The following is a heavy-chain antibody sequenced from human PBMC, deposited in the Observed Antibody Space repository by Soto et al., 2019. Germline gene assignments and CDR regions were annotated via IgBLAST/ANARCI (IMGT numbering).Heavy chain of an antibody. J-gene: IGHJ5*02. CDR1: GFTFSSYA. CDR2: ISSNGGST. CDR3: VKDRCSSTSCYAGSSDP. D-gene: IGHD2-2*01. V-gene: IGHV3-64D*08. Sequence: GGSLRLSCSASGFTFSSYAMHWVRQAPGKGLEYVSAISSNGGSTYYADSVKGRFTISRDNSKNTLYLQMSSLRAEDTAVYYCVKDRCSSTSCYAGSSDPWGQGTLVTSPQ.